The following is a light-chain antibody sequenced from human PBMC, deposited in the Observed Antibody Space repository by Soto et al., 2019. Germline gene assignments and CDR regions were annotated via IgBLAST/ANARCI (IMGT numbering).Light chain of an antibody. CDR3: QKYNSAPHT. V-gene: IGKV1-27*01. Sequence: DIQMTQSPSSLSASVGDRVTITCRASQGISIYLAWYQPKPGKVPKLLIYAASTLQSGVPSRFSGSGSGTDFTLTISSLQPEDVATYYCQKYNSAPHTFGQGTKLEIK. J-gene: IGKJ2*01. CDR1: QGISIY. CDR2: AAS.